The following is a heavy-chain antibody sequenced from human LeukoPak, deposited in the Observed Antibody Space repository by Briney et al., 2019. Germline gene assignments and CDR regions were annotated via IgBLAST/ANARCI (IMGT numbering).Heavy chain of an antibody. D-gene: IGHD1-26*01. CDR1: GGSISSSSYY. Sequence: SETLSLTCTVSGGSISSSSYYWGWIRQPPGKGLEWIGSTYYSGSTYYNPSLKSRVTISVDTSKNQFSLKLSSVTAADTAVYYCARRRIVGATHDAFDIWGQGTMVTVSS. J-gene: IGHJ3*02. V-gene: IGHV4-39*01. CDR2: TYYSGST. CDR3: ARRRIVGATHDAFDI.